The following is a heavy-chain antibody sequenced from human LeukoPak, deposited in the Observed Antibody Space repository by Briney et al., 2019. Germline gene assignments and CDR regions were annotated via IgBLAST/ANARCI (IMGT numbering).Heavy chain of an antibody. D-gene: IGHD3-3*01. J-gene: IGHJ5*02. CDR3: ARDMRFLEWLQGWFDP. CDR1: GGTFSSYA. Sequence: ASVKVSCKASGGTFSSYAISWVRQAPGQGLEWMGGIIPIFGTANYAQKFQGRVTITADESTSTAYMELSSLRSEDTAVYYCARDMRFLEWLQGWFDPWGQGTLVTVSS. V-gene: IGHV1-69*13. CDR2: IIPIFGTA.